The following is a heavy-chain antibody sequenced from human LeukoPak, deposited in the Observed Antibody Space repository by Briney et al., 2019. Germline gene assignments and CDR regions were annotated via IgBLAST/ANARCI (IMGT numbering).Heavy chain of an antibody. CDR1: GGSFSGYY. V-gene: IGHV4-34*01. J-gene: IGHJ6*02. Sequence: SETLSLTCAVYGGSFSGYYWSWIRQPPGKGLEWIGEINHSGSTNYNPSLKSRVTISVDTSKNQFSLKLSSVTAADTAVYYCARLVRMVRGVIPLLYYYGMDVWGQGTTVTVSS. CDR2: INHSGST. CDR3: ARLVRMVRGVIPLLYYYGMDV. D-gene: IGHD3-10*01.